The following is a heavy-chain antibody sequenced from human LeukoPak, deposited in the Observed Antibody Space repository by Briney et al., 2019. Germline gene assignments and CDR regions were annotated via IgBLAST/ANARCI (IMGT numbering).Heavy chain of an antibody. J-gene: IGHJ3*02. CDR1: GYTFTTYG. CDR2: ISPYNSNT. CDR3: AREAPVAAGSDAFDI. Sequence: ASVKVSCKSSGYTFTTYGISWMRQAPGQSLEWMGWISPYNSNTKYAQKLQGRVTMTTETSTNTAYMEVRSLRSDDTAVYYCAREAPVAAGSDAFDIWGQGTMVTVSS. V-gene: IGHV1-18*01. D-gene: IGHD6-19*01.